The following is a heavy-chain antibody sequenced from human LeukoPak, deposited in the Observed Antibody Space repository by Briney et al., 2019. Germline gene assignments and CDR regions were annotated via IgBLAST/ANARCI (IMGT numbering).Heavy chain of an antibody. J-gene: IGHJ4*02. CDR3: AAEPAPAAFDY. D-gene: IGHD6-13*01. V-gene: IGHV3-33*01. CDR1: GFSFNTYV. CDR2: IWSDGSVM. Sequence: GTSLRLSCAASGFSFNTYVMHWVRQAPSKGLEWVALIWSDGSVMLYADSVKGRFTISRDNSKSTLFLQMDSLRAEDTGVYYCAAEPAPAAFDYWGQGTLVTVSS.